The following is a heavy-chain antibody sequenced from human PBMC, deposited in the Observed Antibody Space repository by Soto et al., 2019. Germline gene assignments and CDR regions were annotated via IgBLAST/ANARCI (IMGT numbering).Heavy chain of an antibody. Sequence: PSETLSLTCAVYGGSFSGYYWSWIRQPPGKGLEWIGEINHSGSTNYNPSLKSRVTISVDTSKNQFSLKLSSVTAADTAVYYCARVLRGYRNAIALNWFDPWGQGTLVTSPQ. CDR2: INHSGST. V-gene: IGHV4-34*01. J-gene: IGHJ5*02. CDR3: ARVLRGYRNAIALNWFDP. CDR1: GGSFSGYY. D-gene: IGHD5-18*01.